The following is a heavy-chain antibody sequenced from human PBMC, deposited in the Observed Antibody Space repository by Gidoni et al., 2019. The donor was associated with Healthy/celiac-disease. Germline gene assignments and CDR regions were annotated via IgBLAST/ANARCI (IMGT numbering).Heavy chain of an antibody. CDR2: ISGDGGST. J-gene: IGHJ6*02. CDR3: AKSGAQVGATNFDYYYYGMDV. CDR1: GFTFDDYA. D-gene: IGHD1-26*01. Sequence: EVQLVESGGGVVQPGGSLRLSCAASGFTFDDYAMHWVRQAPGKGLEWVSLISGDGGSTYYADSVKGRFTISRDNSKNSLYLQMNSLRTEDTALYYCAKSGAQVGATNFDYYYYGMDVWGQGTTVTVSS. V-gene: IGHV3-43*02.